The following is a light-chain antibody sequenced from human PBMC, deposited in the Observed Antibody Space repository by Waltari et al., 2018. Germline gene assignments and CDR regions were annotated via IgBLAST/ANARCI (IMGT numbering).Light chain of an antibody. J-gene: IGKJ2*01. CDR2: DAS. CDR3: QQYENLPRT. Sequence: DVHMTQSPSSLSASVGDRVTVTCQASQDITNYLNWYQQKPGKAPKLLIYDASTLETGVALRFSGSGSGTDFTLTISDLQPEDIATYYCQQYENLPRTFGQGTKLEIK. CDR1: QDITNY. V-gene: IGKV1-33*01.